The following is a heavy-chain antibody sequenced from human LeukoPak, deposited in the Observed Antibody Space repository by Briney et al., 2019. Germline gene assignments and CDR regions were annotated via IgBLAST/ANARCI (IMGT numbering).Heavy chain of an antibody. V-gene: IGHV4-59*01. D-gene: IGHD5-18*01. CDR2: IFYSGST. J-gene: IGHJ4*02. CDR1: GVSISSYY. Sequence: SETLSLTCTVSGVSISSYYWSWIRQPPGKGLEWIGYIFYSGSTLYNPSLQSRVTISVDTSKNQISLKLTSVTAADTAVYYCARHETALFDYWGQGTLVTVSS. CDR3: ARHETALFDY.